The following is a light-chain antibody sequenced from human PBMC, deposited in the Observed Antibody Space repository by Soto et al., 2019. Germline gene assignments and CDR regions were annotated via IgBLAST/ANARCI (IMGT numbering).Light chain of an antibody. J-gene: IGKJ1*01. V-gene: IGKV4-1*01. CDR1: QSILYSPTGNNY. CDR2: WAS. CDR3: QQHYAPPWT. Sequence: DIVMTQSPDSLAVSLGERATINCKSSQSILYSPTGNNYLVWYQQKPGQPPKLLIYWASTRESGVPDRFTGSGSGTDFTLTINRLQAEDVAVYYCQQHYAPPWTFGQGTKVEIK.